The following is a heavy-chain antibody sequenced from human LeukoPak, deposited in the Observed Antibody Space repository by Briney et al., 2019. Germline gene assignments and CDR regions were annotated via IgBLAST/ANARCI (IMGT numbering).Heavy chain of an antibody. CDR1: GFTFSNYG. J-gene: IGHJ4*02. Sequence: PGGSLGLPCAASGFTFSNYGMHWVRQAPGKGLEWVAAIWYDGSNKYYGDSVKGRFTISRDNSKNTLYLQMNSLRAEDTAAYYCARAGYGDPHFDFWGQGTLVTVSS. V-gene: IGHV3-33*01. CDR3: ARAGYGDPHFDF. CDR2: IWYDGSNK. D-gene: IGHD4-17*01.